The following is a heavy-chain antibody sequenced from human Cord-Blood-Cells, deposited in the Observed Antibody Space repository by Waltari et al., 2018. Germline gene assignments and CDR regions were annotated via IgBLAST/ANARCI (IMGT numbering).Heavy chain of an antibody. Sequence: QVQLQQWGAGLLKPSETLSLTCAVYGGSFSGYYWSWIRQPPGKGLEWIGEINHSGSTDYNPSLKSRVTISVDTSKNQFSLKLSSVTAADTAVYYCVRRPPPYSGSYYWFDPWGQRTLVTVSS. D-gene: IGHD1-26*01. CDR3: VRRPPPYSGSYYWFDP. CDR2: INHSGST. CDR1: GGSFSGYY. V-gene: IGHV4-34*01. J-gene: IGHJ5*02.